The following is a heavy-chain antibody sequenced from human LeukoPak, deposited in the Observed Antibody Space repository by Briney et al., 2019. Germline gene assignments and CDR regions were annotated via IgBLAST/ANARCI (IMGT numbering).Heavy chain of an antibody. CDR1: GGSISSYY. Sequence: SETLSLTCTVSGGSISSYYWSWIRQPPGKGLEWIGYIYYSGSTNYNPSLKSRVTISVDTSKNQFSLKLSSVTAADTAVYYCARAPPDSYSSGWSYYYYYGMDVWGQGTTVTVSS. D-gene: IGHD6-19*01. CDR2: IYYSGST. V-gene: IGHV4-59*01. CDR3: ARAPPDSYSSGWSYYYYYGMDV. J-gene: IGHJ6*02.